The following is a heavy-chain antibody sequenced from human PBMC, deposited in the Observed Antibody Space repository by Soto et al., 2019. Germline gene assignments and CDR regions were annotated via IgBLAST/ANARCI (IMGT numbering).Heavy chain of an antibody. J-gene: IGHJ3*01. V-gene: IGHV3-33*06. CDR2: TWYDGSDK. Sequence: QVQLVESGGGVVQPGRSLRLSCAASGFTFSRYGMHWGRQAPGKGLEWVAVTWYDGSDKYYADSVKGRFTISRDNSKKTLDLQMSSLRVEDTAVYYCAKDLSSSFDAFDFWGQGTMVTVSS. CDR1: GFTFSRYG. D-gene: IGHD6-13*01. CDR3: AKDLSSSFDAFDF.